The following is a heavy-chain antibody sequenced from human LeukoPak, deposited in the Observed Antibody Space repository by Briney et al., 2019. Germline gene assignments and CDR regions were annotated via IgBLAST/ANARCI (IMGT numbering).Heavy chain of an antibody. CDR3: ARAESSGWYGDY. Sequence: GGSLRLSCAASGFPFSNYAMHWVRQAPGKGLEYVSAINNNGGSTYYANSVKGRFTISRDNSKNTLYLQVDTLRAEDMAVYYCARAESSGWYGDYWGQGTLVTVSS. J-gene: IGHJ4*02. D-gene: IGHD6-19*01. V-gene: IGHV3-64*01. CDR2: INNNGGST. CDR1: GFPFSNYA.